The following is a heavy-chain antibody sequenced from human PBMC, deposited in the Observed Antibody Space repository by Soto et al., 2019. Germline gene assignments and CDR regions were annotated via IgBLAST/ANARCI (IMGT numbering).Heavy chain of an antibody. CDR3: ARRWGGTFDY. Sequence: SETLSLTCTVSGGSISSYYWHWIRQPPGKGLEWIGYIYYSGSTNYNPSLKSRVTISVDTSKNQFSLKLSSVTAADTDVYYCARRWGGTFDYWGQGILVTVS. V-gene: IGHV4-59*01. CDR1: GGSISSYY. D-gene: IGHD2-21*01. J-gene: IGHJ4*02. CDR2: IYYSGST.